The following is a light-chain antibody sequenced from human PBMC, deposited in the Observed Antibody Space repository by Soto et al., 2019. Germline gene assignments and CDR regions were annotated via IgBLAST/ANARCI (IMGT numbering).Light chain of an antibody. J-gene: IGLJ2*01. CDR2: DVS. CDR1: SSDIGRYDY. V-gene: IGLV2-8*01. Sequence: QSALTQPPSASGSPGQSVTISCTGTSSDIGRYDYVSWYQQHPGKAPKLIIFDVSKRPSGVPDRFSGSKSGNTASLTVSGLQAEYEADFYCSSYAGINNLLFGGGTKVTVL. CDR3: SSYAGINNLL.